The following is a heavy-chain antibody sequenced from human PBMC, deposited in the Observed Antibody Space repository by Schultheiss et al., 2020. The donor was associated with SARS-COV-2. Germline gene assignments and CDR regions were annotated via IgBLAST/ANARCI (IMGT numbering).Heavy chain of an antibody. Sequence: SETLSLTCAVYGGSFSDYYWTWIRQPPGEGLQWIGEVNHSENTNYNPSLKSRVTMSVDTSKSQFSLKLSSVTAADTAIYYCATKARTTTSAGWFDPWGPGTLVTVSS. CDR1: GGSFSDYY. V-gene: IGHV4-34*01. D-gene: IGHD1/OR15-1a*01. CDR2: VNHSENT. J-gene: IGHJ5*02. CDR3: ATKARTTTSAGWFDP.